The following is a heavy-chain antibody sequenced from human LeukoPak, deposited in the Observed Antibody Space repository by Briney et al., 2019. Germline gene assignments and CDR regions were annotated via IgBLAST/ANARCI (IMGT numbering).Heavy chain of an antibody. CDR1: GFTFSTYW. D-gene: IGHD6-19*01. CDR3: ASLTGWYQVSDY. Sequence: PGGSLRLSCAASGFTFSTYWMHWVRQAPGKGLMWVSHINGDGSTIAYVDSVKGRFNISRDNAKNTLYLQMNSLRAEDAAVYYCASLTGWYQVSDYWGQGTLVTVSS. CDR2: INGDGSTI. J-gene: IGHJ4*02. V-gene: IGHV3-74*03.